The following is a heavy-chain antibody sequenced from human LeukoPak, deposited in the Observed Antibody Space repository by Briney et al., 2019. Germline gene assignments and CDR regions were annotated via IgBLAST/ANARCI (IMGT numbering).Heavy chain of an antibody. J-gene: IGHJ6*04. V-gene: IGHV1-8*01. CDR2: MNPNSGNT. CDR3: ARGYCSSTSCYPEV. Sequence: ASVNVSCTASGYTFTSYDINWVRHAPGQGLEWMGWMNPNSGNTGYAQKFQGRVTMTRNTSISTAYMELSSLRSEDTAVYYGARGYCSSTSCYPEVWGKGTTVSVSS. D-gene: IGHD2-2*01. CDR1: GYTFTSYD.